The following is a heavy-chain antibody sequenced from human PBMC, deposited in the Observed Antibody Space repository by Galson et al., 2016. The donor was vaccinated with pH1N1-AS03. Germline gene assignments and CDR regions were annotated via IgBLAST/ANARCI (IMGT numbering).Heavy chain of an antibody. V-gene: IGHV3-74*01. D-gene: IGHD4-23*01. J-gene: IGHJ4*02. Sequence: SLRLSCAASGFTFSRYWMHWVRQAPGKGLVWVSHINEDGSTTRYADSVKGRVTISRDNSESTLYLQMNSLGDDDTAVYYCARDVGGPDDYWGQGTLVTVSS. CDR2: INEDGSTT. CDR3: ARDVGGPDDY. CDR1: GFTFSRYW.